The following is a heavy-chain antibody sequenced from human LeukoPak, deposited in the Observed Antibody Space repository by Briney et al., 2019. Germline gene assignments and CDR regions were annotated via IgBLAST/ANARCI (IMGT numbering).Heavy chain of an antibody. Sequence: GRSLRLSCAASGFTFDDYAMNWVRQAPGKGLEWVSSISWDSGNTDHADAVQGRFTISRDNAKNSLYLQMNNLRPEDTALYYCIKDLRLDLHLDTFEIWGQGTMVTVSS. CDR3: IKDLRLDLHLDTFEI. J-gene: IGHJ3*02. D-gene: IGHD1-7*01. CDR2: ISWDSGNT. CDR1: GFTFDDYA. V-gene: IGHV3-9*01.